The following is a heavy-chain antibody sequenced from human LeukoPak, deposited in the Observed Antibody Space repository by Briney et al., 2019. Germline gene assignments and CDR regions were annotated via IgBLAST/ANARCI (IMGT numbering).Heavy chain of an antibody. CDR3: ARREGAAGIGNWFDP. CDR1: GYSFTSYW. J-gene: IGHJ5*02. CDR2: IYPGDSDT. Sequence: GESLKISCKGSGYSFTSYWIGWVRQMPGKGLEWMGIIYPGDSDTRYSPSFQGQVTISADKSISTAYLQWSSLKASDTAMYYCARREGAAGIGNWFDPWGQGTLVTVSS. V-gene: IGHV5-51*01. D-gene: IGHD6-13*01.